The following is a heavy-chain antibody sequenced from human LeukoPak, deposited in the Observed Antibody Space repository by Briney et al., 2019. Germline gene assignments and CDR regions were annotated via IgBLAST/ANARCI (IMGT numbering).Heavy chain of an antibody. Sequence: GGSLRLSCAASGFTFRSYGMHWVRQAPGKGLEWVAVMPYDGSNKYYADSVKGRFTISRDNSKNTLYLQMSSLRAEDTAVYYCAKDQKDGYCSGGSCYTYYYYFYGMDVWGQGTTVTVSS. CDR1: GFTFRSYG. J-gene: IGHJ6*02. V-gene: IGHV3-30*18. CDR3: AKDQKDGYCSGGSCYTYYYYFYGMDV. CDR2: MPYDGSNK. D-gene: IGHD2-15*01.